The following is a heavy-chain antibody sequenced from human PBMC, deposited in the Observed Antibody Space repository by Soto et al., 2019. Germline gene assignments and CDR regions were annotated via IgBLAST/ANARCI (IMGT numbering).Heavy chain of an antibody. CDR3: ARDIGIAVAGISADY. V-gene: IGHV3-11*01. J-gene: IGHJ4*02. Sequence: GGSLRLSCAASGFSFSDYYMSWIRQAPGKGLEWVSYISNSGDTIYYADSVKGRFTISRDNAKNSLYLQMNSLRAEDTAVYYCARDIGIAVAGISADYWGQGSLVTVSS. D-gene: IGHD6-19*01. CDR1: GFSFSDYY. CDR2: ISNSGDTI.